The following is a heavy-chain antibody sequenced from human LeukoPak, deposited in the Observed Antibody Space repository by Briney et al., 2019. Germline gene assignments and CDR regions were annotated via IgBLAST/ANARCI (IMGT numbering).Heavy chain of an antibody. J-gene: IGHJ4*02. D-gene: IGHD3-10*01. CDR2: LYTSGST. CDR3: ARGYYGSGSYDTFDS. V-gene: IGHV4-61*02. CDR1: GGSISSGSYY. Sequence: SETLSFTCTVSGGSISSGSYYWNWIRQPAWKGLEWIGRLYTSGSTNYNPSLKSRVTISVDTSKNQFSLKLSSVTAADTAVYYCARGYYGSGSYDTFDSWGQGTLVTVSS.